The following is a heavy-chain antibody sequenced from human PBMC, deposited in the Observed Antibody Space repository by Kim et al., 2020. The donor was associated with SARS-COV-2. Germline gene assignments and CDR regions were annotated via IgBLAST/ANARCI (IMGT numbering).Heavy chain of an antibody. D-gene: IGHD2-15*01. CDR3: ARDRAGVVAGQTYWYFDL. CDR2: ISSSGSTI. J-gene: IGHJ2*01. Sequence: GGSLRLSCAASGFTFSSYEMNWVRQAPGKGLEWVSSISSSGSTIYYADSVKGRFTISRDNAKNSLYLQMNSLRAEDTAVYYCARDRAGVVAGQTYWYFDLWGRGTLVPFSS. CDR1: GFTFSSYE. V-gene: IGHV3-48*03.